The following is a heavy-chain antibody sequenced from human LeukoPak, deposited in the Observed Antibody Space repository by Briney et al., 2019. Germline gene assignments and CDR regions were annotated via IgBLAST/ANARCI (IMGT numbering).Heavy chain of an antibody. J-gene: IGHJ5*02. CDR2: IYPSGST. CDR3: ARYTTSSERWFDP. CDR1: GGSISGYY. V-gene: IGHV4-4*07. D-gene: IGHD6-6*01. Sequence: SETLSLTCTVSGGSISGYYWNWIRQPAGKGLEWIGRIYPSGSTYYNPSLKSRVSISVDRSKNQFSLNLNSVTAADTAVYYCARYTTSSERWFDPWGQGTLVTVSA.